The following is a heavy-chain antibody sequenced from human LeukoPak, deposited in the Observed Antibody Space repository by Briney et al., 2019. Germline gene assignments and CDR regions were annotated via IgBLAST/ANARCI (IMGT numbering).Heavy chain of an antibody. CDR1: GYTFTSYG. CDR3: ARALYHTFDY. Sequence: ASVKVSCKASGYTFTSYGISWVRQAPGQGLEWMGWISAYTGHKDYAQKVQDRVTMTTDTSTSTAYMELRSLRSDDTAVYYCARALYHTFDYWGQGTLVTVSS. V-gene: IGHV1-18*01. CDR2: ISAYTGHK. J-gene: IGHJ4*02. D-gene: IGHD2-2*01.